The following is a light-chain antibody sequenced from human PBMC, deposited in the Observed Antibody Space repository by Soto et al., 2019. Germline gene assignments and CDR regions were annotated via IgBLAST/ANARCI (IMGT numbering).Light chain of an antibody. V-gene: IGLV2-23*01. Sequence: QSALTQPASVSGSPGQSITISCTGGSGDIGRHNLVSWYQQYLGKAPKVIIYATTKRPSGVSDRFSGSKSGSVASLTITGLQAEDEANYYCWSYVNDLTDLVFGGGTKVTVL. CDR2: ATT. J-gene: IGLJ2*01. CDR1: SGDIGRHNL. CDR3: WSYVNDLTDLV.